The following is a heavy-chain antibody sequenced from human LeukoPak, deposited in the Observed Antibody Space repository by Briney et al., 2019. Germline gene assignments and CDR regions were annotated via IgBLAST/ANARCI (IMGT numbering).Heavy chain of an antibody. Sequence: GGSLRLSCAASGFTFSSYAMSWVRQAPGKGLEWVSVISVSGGSTHYADSVKGRFTISRDNSKNTLYLQMNSLRAEDTAVYYCARYLNSGPADYWGQGSLVTVSS. V-gene: IGHV3-23*01. CDR1: GFTFSSYA. CDR3: ARYLNSGPADY. J-gene: IGHJ4*02. D-gene: IGHD5-12*01. CDR2: ISVSGGST.